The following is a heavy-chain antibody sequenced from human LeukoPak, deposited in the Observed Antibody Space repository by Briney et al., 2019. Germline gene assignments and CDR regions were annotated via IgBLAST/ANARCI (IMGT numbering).Heavy chain of an antibody. CDR1: GFTFTSSA. V-gene: IGHV1-2*04. D-gene: IGHD6-13*01. Sequence: ASVKVSCKASGFTFTSSAVHWVRQAPGQGLEWMGWINPNSGGTNYAQKFQGWVTMTRDTSISTAYMELSRLRSDDTAVYYCARGGYSSSWSLRGNFDYWGQGTLVTVSS. CDR2: INPNSGGT. J-gene: IGHJ4*02. CDR3: ARGGYSSSWSLRGNFDY.